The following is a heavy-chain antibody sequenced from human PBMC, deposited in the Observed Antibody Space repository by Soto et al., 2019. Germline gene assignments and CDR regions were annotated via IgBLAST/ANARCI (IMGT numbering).Heavy chain of an antibody. Sequence: QVQLQESGPGLVKPSQTLSLTCTVSGGSISSADYYWSWIRQPPGKGLEWLGYIYYSGSTDYNPSLKSRVTISRDASKNQFSLKLSSVTAADTAVYTCARASGYYGKYFDHWGQGTLVTVSS. CDR3: ARASGYYGKYFDH. V-gene: IGHV4-30-4*01. CDR2: IYYSGST. J-gene: IGHJ4*02. D-gene: IGHD3-3*01. CDR1: GGSISSADYY.